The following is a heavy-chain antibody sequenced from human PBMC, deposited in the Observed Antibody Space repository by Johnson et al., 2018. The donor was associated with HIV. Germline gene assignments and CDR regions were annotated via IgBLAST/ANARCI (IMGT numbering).Heavy chain of an antibody. J-gene: IGHJ3*02. V-gene: IGHV3-7*02. CDR2: IKEDGSED. D-gene: IGHD1-26*01. CDR3: ATGVGAKTLTDAFDI. Sequence: VQLVESGGDLVQPGGSLRLSCVASGFPFSQYWMSWVRQAPGKGLEWLANIKEDGSEDYYVDSLKGRFTISRDNFKNTLYLQMNSLRDEDTAVYYCATGVGAKTLTDAFDIWGQGTMVTVSS. CDR1: GFPFSQYW.